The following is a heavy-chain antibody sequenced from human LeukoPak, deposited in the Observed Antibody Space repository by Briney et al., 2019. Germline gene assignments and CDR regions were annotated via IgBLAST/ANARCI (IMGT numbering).Heavy chain of an antibody. Sequence: GGSLRLSCAASGFTFSSYDMHWVRQGAGKGLEWVSGIGTAGDTYYPDSVKGRFTISRENAKNSLYLQMNSLRAGDTAVHYCARALRYDSSGPTDAFDIWGQGTMVTISS. D-gene: IGHD3-22*01. J-gene: IGHJ3*02. V-gene: IGHV3-13*01. CDR3: ARALRYDSSGPTDAFDI. CDR1: GFTFSSYD. CDR2: IGTAGDT.